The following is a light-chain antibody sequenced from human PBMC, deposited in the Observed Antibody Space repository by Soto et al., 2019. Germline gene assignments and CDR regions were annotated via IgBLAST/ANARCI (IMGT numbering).Light chain of an antibody. CDR2: SDD. Sequence: QSLATQPPSASVTPCHRVTIPCSGSSSNSGRETVNWYQQLPGTAPNLLIVSDDQQPSGVPDRFSGSKAGTSASMAISGLESEDEADYYCAAWDDSLNALDGFGTGPKVTVL. V-gene: IGLV1-44*01. J-gene: IGLJ1*01. CDR1: SSNSGRET. CDR3: AAWDDSLNALDG.